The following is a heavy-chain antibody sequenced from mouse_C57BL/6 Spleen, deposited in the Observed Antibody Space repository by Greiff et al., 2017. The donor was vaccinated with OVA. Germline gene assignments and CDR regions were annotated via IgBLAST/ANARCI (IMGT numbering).Heavy chain of an antibody. Sequence: QVQLQQSGAELVRPGTSVKVSCKASGYAFTNYLIEWVKQRPGQGLEWIGVINPGSGGTNYNEKFKGKATLTADKSSSTAYMQLSSLTSEDSAVYICARYGGLRRDFDYWGQGTTLTVSS. V-gene: IGHV1-54*01. J-gene: IGHJ2*01. CDR1: GYAFTNYL. D-gene: IGHD2-4*01. CDR2: INPGSGGT. CDR3: ARYGGLRRDFDY.